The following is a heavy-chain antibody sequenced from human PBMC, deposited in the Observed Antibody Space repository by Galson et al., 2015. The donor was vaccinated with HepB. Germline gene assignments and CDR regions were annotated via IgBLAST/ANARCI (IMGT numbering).Heavy chain of an antibody. CDR2: IYPGDSDT. Sequence: QSGAEVKKPGESLKISCKGSGYSFTSYWIGWVRQMPGKGLEWMGIIYPGDSDTRYSPSFQDQVTISADRSTSTAYLQWTSLKASDSAIYYCVRQDGILAPDGVQNWGQGTLVIVS. V-gene: IGHV5-51*01. CDR3: VRQDGILAPDGVQN. CDR1: GYSFTSYW. J-gene: IGHJ1*01. D-gene: IGHD3-3*02.